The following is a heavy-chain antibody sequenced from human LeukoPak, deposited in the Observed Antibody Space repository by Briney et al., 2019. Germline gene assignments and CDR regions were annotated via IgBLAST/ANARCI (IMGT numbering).Heavy chain of an antibody. D-gene: IGHD6-13*01. CDR3: ARDPPGIAASGTYY. J-gene: IGHJ4*02. Sequence: GGSLRLSCTASGFTFGDYAMSWFRQAPGKGLEWVSLIYSRGGTSYADSVKGRFTISRDSSKNTLFLQMNSLRVEDTAVYYCARDPPGIAASGTYYWGQGTLVTVSS. CDR1: GFTFGDYA. CDR2: IYSRGGT. V-gene: IGHV3-53*01.